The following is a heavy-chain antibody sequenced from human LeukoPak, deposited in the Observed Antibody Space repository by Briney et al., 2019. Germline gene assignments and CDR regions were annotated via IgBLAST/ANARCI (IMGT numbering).Heavy chain of an antibody. Sequence: SETLSLTCTVSGGSISSYYWSWIRQPPGKGLEWIGYIYYSGSTNYNPSLKSRVTISVDTSKNQFSLKLSSVTAADAAVYYCARAVQLERPPPLIGYYYMDVWGKGTTVTVSS. CDR2: IYYSGST. D-gene: IGHD1-1*01. V-gene: IGHV4-59*01. J-gene: IGHJ6*03. CDR1: GGSISSYY. CDR3: ARAVQLERPPPLIGYYYMDV.